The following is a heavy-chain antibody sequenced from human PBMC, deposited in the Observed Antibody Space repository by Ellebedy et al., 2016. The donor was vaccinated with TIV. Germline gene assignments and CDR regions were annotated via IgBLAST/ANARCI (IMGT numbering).Heavy chain of an antibody. CDR3: ARDSLGALDY. V-gene: IGHV3-30-3*01. Sequence: GGSLRLSCAASGFTFSSYAMHWVRQAPGKGLEWVAVISYDGSNKYYADSVKGRFTISRDNSKNTLYLQMNSLRAEDTAVYYCARDSLGALDYWGQGTLVTVSS. CDR2: ISYDGSNK. D-gene: IGHD1-26*01. CDR1: GFTFSSYA. J-gene: IGHJ4*02.